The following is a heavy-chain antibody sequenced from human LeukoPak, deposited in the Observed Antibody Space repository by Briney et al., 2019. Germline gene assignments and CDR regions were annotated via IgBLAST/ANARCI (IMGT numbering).Heavy chain of an antibody. D-gene: IGHD1-26*01. Sequence: GGSLRLSCAASGFTFSNYWMTWVRQAPGKGLEWVANIKQDGSEKYYVDSVKGRFTISGDNAKNSLYLQMTSLRAEDTAVYFCARAYSGTYRAGDYWGQGTLVTVSS. CDR3: ARAYSGTYRAGDY. V-gene: IGHV3-7*01. J-gene: IGHJ4*02. CDR1: GFTFSNYW. CDR2: IKQDGSEK.